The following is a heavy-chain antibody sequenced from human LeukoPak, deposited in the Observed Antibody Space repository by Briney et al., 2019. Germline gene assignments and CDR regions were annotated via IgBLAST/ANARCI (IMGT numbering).Heavy chain of an antibody. CDR2: IYYSGST. Sequence: SQTLSLTCTVSGGSISSGDYYWSWIRQPPGKGLEWIGYIYYSGSTYYNLSLKSRVTISVDTSKNQFSLKLSSVTAADTAVYYCARDNTRDAFDIWGQGTMVTVSS. J-gene: IGHJ3*02. D-gene: IGHD3-3*01. CDR3: ARDNTRDAFDI. V-gene: IGHV4-30-4*01. CDR1: GGSISSGDYY.